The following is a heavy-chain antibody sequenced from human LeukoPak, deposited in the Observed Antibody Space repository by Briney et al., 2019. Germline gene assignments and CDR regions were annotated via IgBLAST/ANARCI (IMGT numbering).Heavy chain of an antibody. D-gene: IGHD1-26*01. CDR1: GFTFNDFA. V-gene: IGHV3-23*01. CDR2: IADAGT. CDR3: ARKLGPFDV. Sequence: PGGSLRLSCAASGFTFNDFAMTWVRQAPGKGLEWVSTIADAGTYYADSVKGRFIISRDNSKNMLYLQLNSLRADDTAMYYCARKLGPFDVRGHGTMVTVSS. J-gene: IGHJ3*01.